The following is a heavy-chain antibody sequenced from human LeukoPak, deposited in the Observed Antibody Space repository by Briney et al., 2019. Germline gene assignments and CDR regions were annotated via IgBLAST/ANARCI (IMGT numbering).Heavy chain of an antibody. CDR1: GFTFSSYA. Sequence: PGGSLRLSCAASGFTFSSYAMSWVRQAPGKGLEWVSAISGSGGSTYYADSVKGRFTISRDNSKNTLYLQMNSLRAEDTAVYYCAKVRDSSGWYGGWYFDYWGQGTLVTVSS. CDR2: ISGSGGST. CDR3: AKVRDSSGWYGGWYFDY. J-gene: IGHJ4*02. V-gene: IGHV3-23*01. D-gene: IGHD6-19*01.